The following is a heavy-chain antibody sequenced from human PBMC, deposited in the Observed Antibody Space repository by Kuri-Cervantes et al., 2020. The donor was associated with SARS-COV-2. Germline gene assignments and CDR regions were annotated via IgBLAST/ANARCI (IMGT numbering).Heavy chain of an antibody. J-gene: IGHJ4*02. Sequence: GESLKISCKASGYTFTNYDINRVRQATGQGLEWMGWMNPNTGVTGYTQKFQDRITMTRDTSVSTAYMELSSLTFADTATYYCTRRSVTRDYWGQGTLVTVSS. CDR3: TRRSVTRDY. CDR2: MNPNTGVT. D-gene: IGHD2-21*02. V-gene: IGHV1-8*01. CDR1: GYTFTNYD.